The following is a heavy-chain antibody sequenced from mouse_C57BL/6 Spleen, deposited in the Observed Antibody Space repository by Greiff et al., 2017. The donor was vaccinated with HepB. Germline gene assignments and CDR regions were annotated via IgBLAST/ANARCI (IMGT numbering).Heavy chain of an antibody. V-gene: IGHV1-75*01. CDR3: ARRGIDYYGSRTGYYAMDY. CDR2: IFPGSGST. CDR1: GYTFTDYY. Sequence: VNLVESGPELVKPGASVKISCKASGYTFTDYYINWVKQRPGQGLEWIGWIFPGSGSTYYNEKFKGKATLTVDKSSSTAYMLLSSLTSEDSAVYFCARRGIDYYGSRTGYYAMDYWGQGTSVTVSS. J-gene: IGHJ4*01. D-gene: IGHD1-1*01.